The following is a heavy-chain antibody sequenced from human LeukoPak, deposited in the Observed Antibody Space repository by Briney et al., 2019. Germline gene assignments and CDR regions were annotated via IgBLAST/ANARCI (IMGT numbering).Heavy chain of an antibody. Sequence: EASVKVSCKASGGTFSSYAISWVRQAPGQGLEWMGGIIPIFGTANYAQKFQGRVTITADKSTSTAYMELSSLRSEDTAVYYCARVKWFGELFRYYYMDVWGKGTTVTVSS. D-gene: IGHD3-10*01. J-gene: IGHJ6*03. CDR3: ARVKWFGELFRYYYMDV. V-gene: IGHV1-69*06. CDR1: GGTFSSYA. CDR2: IIPIFGTA.